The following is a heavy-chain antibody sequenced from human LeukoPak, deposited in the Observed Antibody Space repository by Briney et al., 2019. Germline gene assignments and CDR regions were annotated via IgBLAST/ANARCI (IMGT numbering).Heavy chain of an antibody. CDR1: GYTFTSYD. J-gene: IGHJ5*02. CDR2: MNPNSGNT. CDR3: ARGDQYYDFWSGYSPRNWFDP. V-gene: IGHV1-8*01. Sequence: ASVKVSCKASGYTFTSYDINWVRQATGQGLEWMGWMNPNSGNTGYAQKFQGRVTMTRNTSISTAYMELSGLRSEDTAVYYCARGDQYYDFWSGYSPRNWFDPWGQGTLVTVSS. D-gene: IGHD3-3*01.